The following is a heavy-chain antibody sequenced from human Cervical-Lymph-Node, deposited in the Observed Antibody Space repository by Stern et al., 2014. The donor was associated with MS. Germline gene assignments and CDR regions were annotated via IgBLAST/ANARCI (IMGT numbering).Heavy chain of an antibody. D-gene: IGHD3-10*01. CDR1: GYTFTNYW. Sequence: EVQLVESGAEVKKPGESLKISCKGSGYTFTNYWIGWVRQKPGKGLEWMGVIFPADADTNYSPSLPGHVNISADTSITTTYFELRSLKASDTAIYYCARFGESGPGISENWFDPWGQGTLVTVSS. CDR3: ARFGESGPGISENWFDP. V-gene: IGHV5-51*03. CDR2: IFPADADT. J-gene: IGHJ5*02.